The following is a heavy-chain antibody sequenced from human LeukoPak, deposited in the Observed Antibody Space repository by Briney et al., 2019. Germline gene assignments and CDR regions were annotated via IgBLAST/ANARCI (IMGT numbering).Heavy chain of an antibody. CDR3: AKDRSTTWSFDY. D-gene: IGHD6-13*01. CDR1: GFTFSFSG. V-gene: IGHV3-30*18. Sequence: GRSLRLSCAAPGFTFSFSGMYWVRQAPGKGLEWVAFISDDGSRKYYADSVKGRFTISRDNSKNTLFLQMNSLRTEDTAVYYCAKDRSTTWSFDYWGQGTLVTVSS. CDR2: ISDDGSRK. J-gene: IGHJ4*02.